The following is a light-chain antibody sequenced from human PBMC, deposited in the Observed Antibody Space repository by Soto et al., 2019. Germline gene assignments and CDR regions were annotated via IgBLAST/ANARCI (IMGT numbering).Light chain of an antibody. V-gene: IGKV3-20*01. CDR1: QSVSGSY. CDR2: GAS. J-gene: IGKJ1*01. CDR3: QQYGSSPET. Sequence: EIVLTQSPGTLSLSPGVRATLSCRASQSVSGSYLAWYQQKPGQAPRLLIYGASSRATGIPDRFSGSGSGTDFTLTISRLEPEDFAVYYCQQYGSSPETFGQGTKVEIK.